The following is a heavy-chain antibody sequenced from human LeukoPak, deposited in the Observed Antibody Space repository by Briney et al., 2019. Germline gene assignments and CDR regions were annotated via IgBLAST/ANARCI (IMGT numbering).Heavy chain of an antibody. D-gene: IGHD3-10*01. CDR3: ATGGGPRDAFDI. Sequence: ASVKVSCKVSGYTLTELSMHWVRQAPGKGLGWMGGFDPEDGETIYAQKFQGRVTMTEDTSTDTAYMELSSLRSEDTAVYYCATGGGPRDAFDIWGQGTMVTVTS. CDR2: FDPEDGET. J-gene: IGHJ3*02. V-gene: IGHV1-24*01. CDR1: GYTLTELS.